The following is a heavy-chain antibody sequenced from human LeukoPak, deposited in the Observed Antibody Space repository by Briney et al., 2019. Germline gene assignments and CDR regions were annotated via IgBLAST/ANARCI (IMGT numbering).Heavy chain of an antibody. CDR3: ARPAVSGWYYFSY. Sequence: GGSLRLSCAASGFTFSSYWMHWVRQAPGKGLVWVSRINSDGSSTSYADSVKGRFTISRDNAKNTLYLQMNSLRAEDTAVYYCARPAVSGWYYFSYWGQGTLVTVSS. V-gene: IGHV3-74*01. J-gene: IGHJ4*02. D-gene: IGHD6-19*01. CDR2: INSDGSST. CDR1: GFTFSSYW.